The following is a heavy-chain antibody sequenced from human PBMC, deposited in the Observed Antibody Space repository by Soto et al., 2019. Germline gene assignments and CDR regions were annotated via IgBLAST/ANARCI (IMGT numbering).Heavy chain of an antibody. J-gene: IGHJ4*02. V-gene: IGHV4-4*02. CDR2: IFHSGSP. CDR1: GGSIRSNNW. D-gene: IGHD1-26*01. CDR3: ARVYSGSYSDY. Sequence: QVQLQESGPGLVKPSGTLSLTCAVSGGSIRSNNWWSWVRQPPGKGLEWIGEIFHSGSPHYNPSLKTRVTISVDKSKNQFSLKLSSVTAADTAVYYCARVYSGSYSDYWGQGTLVTVSS.